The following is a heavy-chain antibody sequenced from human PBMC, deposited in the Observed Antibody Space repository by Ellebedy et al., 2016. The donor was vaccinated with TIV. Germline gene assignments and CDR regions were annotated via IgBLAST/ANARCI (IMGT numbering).Heavy chain of an antibody. Sequence: GESLKISCAASGFSFSDFYMSWIRQAPGKGLDWVSYISSSSSYTNYADSVKGRFTISRDNSKNTLYLQMNSLRAEDTAVYYCARDQGSGWGAFDYWGQGTLVTVSS. V-gene: IGHV3-11*06. J-gene: IGHJ4*02. CDR3: ARDQGSGWGAFDY. CDR2: ISSSSSYT. CDR1: GFSFSDFY. D-gene: IGHD6-19*01.